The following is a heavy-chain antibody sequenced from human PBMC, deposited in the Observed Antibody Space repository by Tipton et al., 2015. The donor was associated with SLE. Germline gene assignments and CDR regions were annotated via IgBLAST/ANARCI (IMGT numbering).Heavy chain of an antibody. J-gene: IGHJ4*02. CDR3: ARGGGSYYDY. CDR1: GASISNDGHY. Sequence: TLSLTCSVYGASISNDGHYWGWNRHHPGKGLEWIGYIYYSGSTYYKPSLKSRLSISVDTSKNQFSLNLRYVTAADTAVYYCARGGGSYYDYWGQGTLVTVSS. D-gene: IGHD1-26*01. V-gene: IGHV4-31*03. CDR2: IYYSGST.